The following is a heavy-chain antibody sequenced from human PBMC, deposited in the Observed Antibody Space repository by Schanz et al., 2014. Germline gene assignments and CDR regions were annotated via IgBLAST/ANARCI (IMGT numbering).Heavy chain of an antibody. J-gene: IGHJ4*02. V-gene: IGHV3-7*03. CDR3: AKNQYDDVDLSSFYFDF. D-gene: IGHD3-10*02. CDR1: GFTFSSYA. CDR2: IKKDGSEK. Sequence: EVQLLESGGGLVQPGGSLRLSCAASGFTFSSYAMTWVRQAPGKGLEWVANIKKDGSEKYYVDSVKGRFTISRDSSKNTLYLQMNSLRPEDTAIYYCAKNQYDDVDLSSFYFDFWGQGTLVTVSS.